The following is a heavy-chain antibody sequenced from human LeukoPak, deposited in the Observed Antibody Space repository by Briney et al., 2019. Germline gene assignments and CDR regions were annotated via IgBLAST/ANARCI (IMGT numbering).Heavy chain of an antibody. Sequence: PGGSLRLSCAASGFTFSSYGMHWVRQAPGKGLEWVALIRYDGSNKYYADSVKGRFTISRDNSKNTLYLQMNSLRAEDTAVYYCAKEEGSGTGVFDYWGQGTLVTVSS. CDR2: IRYDGSNK. CDR1: GFTFSSYG. CDR3: AKEEGSGTGVFDY. D-gene: IGHD3-10*01. J-gene: IGHJ4*02. V-gene: IGHV3-30*02.